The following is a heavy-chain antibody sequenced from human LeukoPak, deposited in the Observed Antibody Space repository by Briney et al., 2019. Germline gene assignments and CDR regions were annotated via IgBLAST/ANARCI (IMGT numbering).Heavy chain of an antibody. V-gene: IGHV1-69*05. CDR1: GGTFSSYA. CDR3: ARVQLELYYYYYMDV. D-gene: IGHD1-1*01. CDR2: IIPIFGTA. Sequence: ASVKVSCKASGGTFSSYAISWVRQAPGQGLEWMGGIIPIFGTANYAQKFQGRVTITTDESTSTAHMELSSLRSEDTAVYYCARVQLELYYYYYMDVWGKGTTVTVSS. J-gene: IGHJ6*03.